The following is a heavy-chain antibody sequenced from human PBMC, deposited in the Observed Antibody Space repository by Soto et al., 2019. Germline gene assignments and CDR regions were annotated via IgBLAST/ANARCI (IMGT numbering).Heavy chain of an antibody. CDR1: GFTFSSYA. D-gene: IGHD3-16*01. V-gene: IGHV3-23*01. J-gene: IGHJ4*02. CDR3: AKDGAKGLAYYFDY. CDR2: ISGSGGST. Sequence: GESLKISCAASGFTFSSYAMSWVRQAPGKGLEWVSAISGSGGSTYYADSVKGRFTISRDNSKNTLYLQMNSLRAEDTAVYYCAKDGAKGLAYYFDYWGQGTLVTVSS.